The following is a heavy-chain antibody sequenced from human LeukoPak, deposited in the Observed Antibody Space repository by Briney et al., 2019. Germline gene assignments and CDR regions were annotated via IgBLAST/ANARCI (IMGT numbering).Heavy chain of an antibody. CDR3: ATLTGGDDAFDI. CDR1: GGSISSYY. V-gene: IGHV4-59*01. CDR2: NTGST. J-gene: IGHJ3*02. Sequence: SETLSLTCTVSGGSISSYYWSWIRQPPGKGLEWIGYNTGSTNYNPSLKSRVTISVLTSKNRFSLKLSSVTAADTAVYYCATLTGGDDAFDIWGQGTMVTVSS. D-gene: IGHD4-23*01.